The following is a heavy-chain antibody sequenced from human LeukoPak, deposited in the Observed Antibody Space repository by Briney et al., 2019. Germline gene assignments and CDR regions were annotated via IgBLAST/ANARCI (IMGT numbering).Heavy chain of an antibody. V-gene: IGHV3-43D*03. J-gene: IGHJ4*02. D-gene: IGHD5-18*01. CDR2: ISWDGGST. CDR3: AKSNGYGYAGSFDY. CDR1: GFTFDDYA. Sequence: GGSLRLSCAASGFTFDDYAMHWVRQAPGKGLEWVSLISWDGGSTYYADSVKGRFTISRDNSKNSLYLQMNSLRAEDIALYYCAKSNGYGYAGSFDYWGQGTLVTVSS.